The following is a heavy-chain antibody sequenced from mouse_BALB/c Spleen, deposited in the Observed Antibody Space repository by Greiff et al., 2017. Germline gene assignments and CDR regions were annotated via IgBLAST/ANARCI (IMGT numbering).Heavy chain of an antibody. Sequence: EVKVEESGPGLVKPSQSLSLTCSVTGYSITSGYYWNWIRQFPGNKLEWMGYISYDGSNNYNPSLKNRISITRDTSKNQFFLKLNSVTTEDTATYYCARGGYDGLFAYWGQGTLVTVSA. CDR3: ARGGYDGLFAY. D-gene: IGHD2-2*01. CDR1: GYSITSGYY. V-gene: IGHV3-6*02. CDR2: ISYDGSN. J-gene: IGHJ3*01.